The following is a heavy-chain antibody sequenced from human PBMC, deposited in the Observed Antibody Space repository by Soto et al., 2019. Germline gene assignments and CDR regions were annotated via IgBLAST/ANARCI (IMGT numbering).Heavy chain of an antibody. CDR1: GGSISSYY. V-gene: IGHV4-4*07. CDR3: ARGGIYRPIFGVVIDYYGMDV. D-gene: IGHD3-3*01. J-gene: IGHJ6*02. CDR2: IYTSGST. Sequence: SETLSLTCTVSGGSISSYYWSWIRQPAGKGLEWIGRIYTSGSTNYNPSLKGRVTMSVDTSKNQFSLKLSSVTAADTAVYYCARGGIYRPIFGVVIDYYGMDVWGQGTTVTVSS.